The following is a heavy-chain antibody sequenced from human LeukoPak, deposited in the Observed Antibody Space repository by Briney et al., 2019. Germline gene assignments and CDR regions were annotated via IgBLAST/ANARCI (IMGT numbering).Heavy chain of an antibody. Sequence: ASVKVSCKASGYTFTGYYMHWVRQAPGQGLEWMGWINPNSGGTNYAQKFQGRVTMTRDTSISTAYTELSRLRSDDTAVYYCARDHPRGYYDSSGYYNGSYWGQGTLVTVSS. D-gene: IGHD3-22*01. CDR2: INPNSGGT. CDR3: ARDHPRGYYDSSGYYNGSY. J-gene: IGHJ4*02. V-gene: IGHV1-2*02. CDR1: GYTFTGYY.